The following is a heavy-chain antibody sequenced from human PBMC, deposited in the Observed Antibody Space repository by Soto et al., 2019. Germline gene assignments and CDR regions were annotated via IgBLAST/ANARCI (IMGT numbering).Heavy chain of an antibody. V-gene: IGHV1-69*13. CDR3: ARDGGYNWNYHPVFYYGMDV. J-gene: IGHJ6*02. CDR2: IIPIFGTA. CDR1: GGSFSGYA. D-gene: IGHD1-7*01. Sequence: PVKLSRKASGGSFSGYAISRPLNAPRQELESMGGIIPIFGTANYAQKFQGRVTITADESTSTAYMELSSLRSEDTAVYYCARDGGYNWNYHPVFYYGMDVWGQGTTVTVYS.